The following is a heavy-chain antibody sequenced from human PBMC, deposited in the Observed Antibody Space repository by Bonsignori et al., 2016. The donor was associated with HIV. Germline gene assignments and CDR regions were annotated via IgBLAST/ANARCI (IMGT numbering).Heavy chain of an antibody. J-gene: IGHJ4*02. V-gene: IGHV4-59*01. CDR2: IYYSGNT. Sequence: SETLSLTCTVSSGSISSYYWRWIRQPPGKGLEWIGYIYYSGNTNYNPSLKSRVTISVDTSKDQFSLSSVTAADTAVYSCVLSQVLLGRELGDFDYWGQGALVTVSS. CDR1: SGSISSYY. CDR3: VLSQVLLGRELGDFDY. D-gene: IGHD7-27*01.